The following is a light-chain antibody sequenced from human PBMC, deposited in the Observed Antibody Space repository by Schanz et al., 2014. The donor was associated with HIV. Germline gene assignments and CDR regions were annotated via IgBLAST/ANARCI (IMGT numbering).Light chain of an antibody. V-gene: IGKV3-20*01. J-gene: IGKJ1*01. CDR2: GAS. CDR1: QTVSSRF. CDR3: QQYGNSPRT. Sequence: EIVLTQSPVILSLSPGERATLSCRASQTVSSRFIVWYQQEPGQPPRLLIYGASSRATGIPDRFSGSGSGTDFTLTISRLEPEDFAVYYCQQYGNSPRTFGQGTKVEI.